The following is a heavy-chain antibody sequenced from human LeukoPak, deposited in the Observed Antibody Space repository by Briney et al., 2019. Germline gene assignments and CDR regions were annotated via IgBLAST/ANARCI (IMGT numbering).Heavy chain of an antibody. J-gene: IGHJ4*02. D-gene: IGHD3-3*01. V-gene: IGHV1-18*01. CDR2: AYNGNT. Sequence: AYNGNTNYAQKLQGRVTMTTDTSTSTAYMELRSLRSDDTAVYYCARDSLDYDFWSGYSYWGQGTLVTVSS. CDR3: ARDSLDYDFWSGYSY.